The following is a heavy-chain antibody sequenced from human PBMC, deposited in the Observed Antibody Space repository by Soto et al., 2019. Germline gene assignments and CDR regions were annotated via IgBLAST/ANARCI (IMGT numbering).Heavy chain of an antibody. CDR2: INPNSGGT. D-gene: IGHD2-21*02. CDR1: GYTFTGYY. V-gene: IGHV1-2*02. J-gene: IGHJ6*02. Sequence: ASVKVSCKASGYTFTGYYMHWVRQAPGQGLEWMGWINPNSGGTNYAQKFQGGVTMTRDTSISTAYMELSRLRSDDTAVYYCASSKVCGGDCYSYYYYGMDVWGQGTTVTVSS. CDR3: ASSKVCGGDCYSYYYYGMDV.